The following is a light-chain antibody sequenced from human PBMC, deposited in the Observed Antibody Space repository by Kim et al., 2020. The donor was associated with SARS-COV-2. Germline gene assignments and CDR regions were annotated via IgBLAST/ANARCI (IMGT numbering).Light chain of an antibody. CDR2: DAS. CDR1: QSVSIS. V-gene: IGKV3-11*01. Sequence: EIVLTQSPATLSLSPGERVTLSCRASQSVSISLAWYQQKPGQAPRLLMFDASNRATGTSARFSGSGSGTDFTLTISSLEPEDFVVYYCQQYSNWPITFGQGTRLEIK. CDR3: QQYSNWPIT. J-gene: IGKJ5*01.